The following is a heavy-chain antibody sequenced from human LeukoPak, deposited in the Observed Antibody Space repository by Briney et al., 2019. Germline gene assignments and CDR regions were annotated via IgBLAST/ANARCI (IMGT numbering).Heavy chain of an antibody. Sequence: GGSLRLSCAASGFTVSSNYMSWVRQAPGKGLEWVSVIYSGGSTYYADSVKGRFTISRDNSKNTLYLQMNSLRAEDTAVYYCARSQWLKSRPDYWGQGTLVTVSS. V-gene: IGHV3-66*01. D-gene: IGHD6-19*01. CDR1: GFTVSSNY. CDR2: IYSGGST. CDR3: ARSQWLKSRPDY. J-gene: IGHJ4*02.